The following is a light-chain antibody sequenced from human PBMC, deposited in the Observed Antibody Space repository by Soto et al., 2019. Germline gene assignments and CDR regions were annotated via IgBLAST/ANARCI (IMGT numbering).Light chain of an antibody. J-gene: IGKJ4*01. CDR2: LGS. CDR3: MQALQTPLT. V-gene: IGKV2-28*01. Sequence: DIVMTQSPLSLSVTPGEPASISCRSSQSLLQSNGYNYLDRYLQKPGQSPQHLIYLGSNRASGVPDRFSGSGSGTDVTLKISRVEAEDVGVYYCMQALQTPLTFGGGTKVDIK. CDR1: QSLLQSNGYNY.